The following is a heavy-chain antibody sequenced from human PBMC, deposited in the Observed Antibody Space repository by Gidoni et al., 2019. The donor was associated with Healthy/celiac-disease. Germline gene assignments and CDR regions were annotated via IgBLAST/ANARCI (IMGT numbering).Heavy chain of an antibody. V-gene: IGHV3-23*01. CDR1: VFTFSSYA. CDR3: AKGSSGWYTARDWFDP. J-gene: IGHJ5*02. Sequence: EVQRLESGGGLVQPGGSLRLSCSASVFTFSSYALSWVRQAPGKGLEWVSAISGSGGSTYYADSVTGRFTISRDNSKNTLYLQMNSLRAEDTAVYYCAKGSSGWYTARDWFDPWGQGTLVTVSS. CDR2: ISGSGGST. D-gene: IGHD6-19*01.